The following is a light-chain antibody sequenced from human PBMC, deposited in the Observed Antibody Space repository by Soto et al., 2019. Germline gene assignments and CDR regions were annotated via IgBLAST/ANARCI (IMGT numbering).Light chain of an antibody. CDR3: GSYTSSSTYV. V-gene: IGLV2-14*01. CDR2: GVN. CDR1: SSDFGDDKY. J-gene: IGLJ1*01. Sequence: QSVLTQPASVSGSPGQSITVSCTGSSSDFGDDKYVSWYQQQPGKGPNLLIYGVNSRPSGISNRFSGSKSGNTASLTISGLQVEDEAEYFCGSYTSSSTYVFGTGTKLTVL.